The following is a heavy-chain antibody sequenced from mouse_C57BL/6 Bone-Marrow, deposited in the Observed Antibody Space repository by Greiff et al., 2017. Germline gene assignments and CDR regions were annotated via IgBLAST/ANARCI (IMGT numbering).Heavy chain of an antibody. V-gene: IGHV1-81*01. CDR3: AREEVGARATL. Sequence: VHLVESGAELSRPGASVKLSCKASGYTFTSSGISWVKQRTGQGLEWIGEIYPRRGNTYYNEKFKGKATLTADKSSSTAYMELRSLTSEDSAVYFCAREEVGARATLWGQGTSVTVSS. J-gene: IGHJ4*01. D-gene: IGHD3-1*01. CDR2: IYPRRGNT. CDR1: GYTFTSSG.